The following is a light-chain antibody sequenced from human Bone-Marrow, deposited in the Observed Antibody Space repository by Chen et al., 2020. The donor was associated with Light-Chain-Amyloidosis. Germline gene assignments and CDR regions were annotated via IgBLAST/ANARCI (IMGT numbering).Light chain of an antibody. J-gene: IGLJ2*01. V-gene: IGLV2-14*03. Sequence: QSALTQPASVSGSPGQSITISCTGTSSDVGGYNYVSWYQQHPGKAPKLMIYDVSNRPSGVSTRFSCCKSRNSASLTISGLLAEDEADYYCSSYTSSSTLVVFGGGTKLTVL. CDR3: SSYTSSSTLVV. CDR2: DVS. CDR1: SSDVGGYNY.